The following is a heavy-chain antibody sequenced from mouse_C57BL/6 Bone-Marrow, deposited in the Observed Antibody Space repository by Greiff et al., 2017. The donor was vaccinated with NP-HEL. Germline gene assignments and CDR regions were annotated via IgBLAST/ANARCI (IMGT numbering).Heavy chain of an antibody. CDR1: GFTFSDYG. Sequence: EVQGVESGGGLVKPGGSLKLSCAASGFTFSDYGMHWVRQAPEKGLEWVAYISSGSSTIYYADTVKGRFTISRDNAKNTLFLQMTSLRAEDTAMYYCARGVWAYWGQGTLVTVSA. CDR2: ISSGSSTI. J-gene: IGHJ3*01. CDR3: ARGVWAY. D-gene: IGHD2-10*02. V-gene: IGHV5-17*01.